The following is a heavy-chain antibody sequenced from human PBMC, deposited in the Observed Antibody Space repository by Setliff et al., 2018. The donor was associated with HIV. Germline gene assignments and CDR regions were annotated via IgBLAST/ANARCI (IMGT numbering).Heavy chain of an antibody. V-gene: IGHV4-34*01. J-gene: IGHJ3*02. CDR2: INHSGST. D-gene: IGHD3-3*01. Sequence: PSETLSLTCAVYGGSFSGYYWSWIRQPPGKGLEWIGEINHSGSTNYNPSLKSRVTISVDTSKNQFSLKLSSVTAADTAVYYCARQSDFWSGYYDGAFDIWGQGTMVTVSS. CDR1: GGSFSGYY. CDR3: ARQSDFWSGYYDGAFDI.